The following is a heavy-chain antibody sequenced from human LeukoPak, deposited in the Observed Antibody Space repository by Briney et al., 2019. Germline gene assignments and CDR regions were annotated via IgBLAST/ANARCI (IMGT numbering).Heavy chain of an antibody. D-gene: IGHD1-26*01. CDR1: GGSIRSSDYY. J-gene: IGHJ4*02. CDR3: VRSGRVLQTGFDY. CDR2: HSYSGGT. V-gene: IGHV4-39*07. Sequence: PSETLSLTCTVSGGSIRSSDYYWGFIRQPPGKGLEWIGSHSYSGGTYYNPSLRGRVIVSLDTPNNQFSLRLTSVTAADTAVYYCVRSGRVLQTGFDYWGQGALVTVSS.